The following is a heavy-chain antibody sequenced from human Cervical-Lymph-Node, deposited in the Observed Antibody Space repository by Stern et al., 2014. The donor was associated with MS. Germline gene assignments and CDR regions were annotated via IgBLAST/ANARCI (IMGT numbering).Heavy chain of an antibody. Sequence: QLVQSGGGVVQPGRPLRLSCAASGFTFGSCAMHWVRQAPGKGLEWVAGVSYDGSNKYYADSVKGRFTVSRDSSQNTLHLQMSSLRAEDTAVYSCGKDRQYLTYVFDHWGQGSLVTVSS. CDR1: GFTFGSCA. V-gene: IGHV3-30*18. CDR2: VSYDGSNK. J-gene: IGHJ5*02. CDR3: GKDRQYLTYVFDH. D-gene: IGHD2/OR15-2a*01.